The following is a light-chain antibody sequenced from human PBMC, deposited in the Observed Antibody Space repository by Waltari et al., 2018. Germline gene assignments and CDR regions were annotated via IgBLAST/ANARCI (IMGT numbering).Light chain of an antibody. CDR3: QQRRNWPLT. CDR2: DTS. V-gene: IGKV3-11*01. CDR1: QRVDMY. J-gene: IGKJ4*01. Sequence: EIVLTQSPATLSLSPGERATLSCRASQRVDMYLAWYQQRPGQAPRLLISDTSNRATDIPARFSGSGSETDFSLTISSLEPEDFAVYYCQQRRNWPLTFGGGTKVEIK.